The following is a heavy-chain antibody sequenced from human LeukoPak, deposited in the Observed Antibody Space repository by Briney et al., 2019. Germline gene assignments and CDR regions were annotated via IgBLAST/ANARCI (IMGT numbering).Heavy chain of an antibody. CDR3: AGYRITMVRGVNRWFDP. J-gene: IGHJ5*02. CDR1: GGSISSSNW. Sequence: SETLSLTCAVSGGSISSSNWWSWVRQPPGKGLEWIGEIYHSGSTNYNPSLKSRVTISVDKSKNQFSLKLSSVTAADTAVYYCAGYRITMVRGVNRWFDPWGQGTLVTVSS. CDR2: IYHSGST. V-gene: IGHV4-4*02. D-gene: IGHD3-10*01.